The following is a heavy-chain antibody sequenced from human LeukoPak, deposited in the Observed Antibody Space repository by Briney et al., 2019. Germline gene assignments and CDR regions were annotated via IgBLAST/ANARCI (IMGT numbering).Heavy chain of an antibody. CDR2: IYYSGST. CDR3: ARQYGSGSYCRK. V-gene: IGHV4-39*01. J-gene: IGHJ4*02. Sequence: PSETLSLTCTVSGGSISSSSYYWGWIRHPPGKGLGWIGSIYYSGSTYYNPSLKSRVTISVDTSKNQFSLKLSSVTAADTAVYYCARQYGSGSYCRKWGQGTLVTVSS. CDR1: GGSISSSSYY. D-gene: IGHD3-10*01.